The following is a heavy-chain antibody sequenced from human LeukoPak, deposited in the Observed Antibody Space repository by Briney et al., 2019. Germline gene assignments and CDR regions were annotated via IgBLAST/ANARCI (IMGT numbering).Heavy chain of an antibody. CDR3: FDI. V-gene: IGHV3-30*03. J-gene: IGHJ3*02. CDR1: GFTFSNSG. CDR2: ISHDANSK. Sequence: GGSLRLSCTGSGFTFSNSGMHWVRQAPGKGLEWVAVISHDANSKFHADSVKGRFTISRDNSKNTLYLQMNSLRAEDTAVYYCFDIWGQGTMVTVSS.